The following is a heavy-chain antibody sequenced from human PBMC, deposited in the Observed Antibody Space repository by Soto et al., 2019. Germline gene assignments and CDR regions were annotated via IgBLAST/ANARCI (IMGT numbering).Heavy chain of an antibody. V-gene: IGHV5-51*01. CDR1: GFTFSDYY. CDR2: IYPGDSDT. CDR3: ARPDSSRWYLIDY. J-gene: IGHJ4*02. D-gene: IGHD6-13*01. Sequence: GSLRLSCAASGFTFSDYYMSWIRQAPGKGLEWMGIIYPGDSDTRYSPSFQGQVTISADKSISTAYLQWSSLKASDTAMYYCARPDSSRWYLIDYWGQGTLVTVSS.